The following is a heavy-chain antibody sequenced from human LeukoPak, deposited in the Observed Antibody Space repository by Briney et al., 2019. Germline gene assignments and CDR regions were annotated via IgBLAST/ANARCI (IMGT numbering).Heavy chain of an antibody. CDR2: IYYSGST. CDR1: GGSISSSSYY. V-gene: IGHV4-39*01. CDR3: ARRWIAAAGTANAFDI. Sequence: PSETLSLTCTVSGGSISSSSYYWGWIRQPPGKGLEWIGTIYYSGSTYYNLSLESRVTISVDTSKNQFSLKLSSVTAADTVVYYCARRWIAAAGTANAFDIWGQGTMVTVSS. J-gene: IGHJ3*02. D-gene: IGHD6-13*01.